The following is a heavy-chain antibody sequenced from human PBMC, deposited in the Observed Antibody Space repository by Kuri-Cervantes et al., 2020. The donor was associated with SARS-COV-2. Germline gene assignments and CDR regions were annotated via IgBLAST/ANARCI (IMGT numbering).Heavy chain of an antibody. D-gene: IGHD5-24*01. V-gene: IGHV4-4*02. J-gene: IGHJ2*01. CDR1: GVSISTTNW. CDR3: ARGNSHIEMATILGNWYFDL. Sequence: SETLSLTCARSGVSISTTNWWCWVRQPPGKGLEWIGEIYHSGSTNYNPSLKSRVTISVDTSKNQFSLKLSSVTAADTAVYYCARGNSHIEMATILGNWYFDLWGRGTLVTVSS. CDR2: IYHSGST.